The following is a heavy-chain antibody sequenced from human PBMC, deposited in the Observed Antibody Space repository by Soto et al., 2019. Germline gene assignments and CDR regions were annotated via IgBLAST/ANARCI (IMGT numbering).Heavy chain of an antibody. J-gene: IGHJ6*02. CDR3: ARSEKAGAYYYSGMDV. Sequence: LSLTCAVSGGSISSGGYSWSWIRQPPGKGLEWIGYIYHSGSTYYNPSLKSRVTISVDRSKNQFSLKLSSVTAADTAVYYCARSEKAGAYYYSGMDVWGQGTTVTVSS. CDR1: GGSISSGGYS. CDR2: IYHSGST. V-gene: IGHV4-30-2*01.